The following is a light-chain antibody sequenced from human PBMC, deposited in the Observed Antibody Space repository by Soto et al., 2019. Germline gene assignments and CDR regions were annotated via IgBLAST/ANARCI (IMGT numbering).Light chain of an antibody. CDR3: SSSTTTTSLLV. V-gene: IGLV2-14*01. J-gene: IGLJ3*02. CDR2: DVS. CDR1: SSDIGDYNY. Sequence: QSALTQPASVSGSPGQSITISCTGTSSDIGDYNYVSWYQQYPGKVPKLVIYDVSHRPSGVSNRFSGSKSGNTASLTISGLQAADEADYYCSSSTTTTSLLVFGGGTKLTVL.